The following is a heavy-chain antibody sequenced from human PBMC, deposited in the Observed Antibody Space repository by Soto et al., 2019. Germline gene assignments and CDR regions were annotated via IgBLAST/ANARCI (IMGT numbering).Heavy chain of an antibody. CDR3: AKDHDYYDSSGYYYFDY. D-gene: IGHD3-22*01. J-gene: IGHJ4*02. Sequence: LSLTCAASGFTFSSYAMSWVRQAPGKGLEWVSAISGSGGSTYYADSVKGRFTISRDNSKNTLYLQMNSLRAEDTAVYYCAKDHDYYDSSGYYYFDYWGQGTLVTVSS. CDR1: GFTFSSYA. CDR2: ISGSGGST. V-gene: IGHV3-23*01.